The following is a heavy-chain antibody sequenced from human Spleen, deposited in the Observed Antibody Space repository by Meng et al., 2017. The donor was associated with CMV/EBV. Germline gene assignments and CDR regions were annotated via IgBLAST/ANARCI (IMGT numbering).Heavy chain of an antibody. CDR2: ISGSGGST. Sequence: EVQLLESGGGLVQPGXSLRLSCAASGFTFSSYAMSWVRQAPGKGLEWVSAISGSGGSTYYADSVKGRFTISRDNSKNTLYLQMNSLRAEDTAVYYCAKDTVWGEGSIAAAGLFDYWGQGTLVTVSS. CDR1: GFTFSSYA. CDR3: AKDTVWGEGSIAAAGLFDY. D-gene: IGHD6-13*01. V-gene: IGHV3-23*01. J-gene: IGHJ4*02.